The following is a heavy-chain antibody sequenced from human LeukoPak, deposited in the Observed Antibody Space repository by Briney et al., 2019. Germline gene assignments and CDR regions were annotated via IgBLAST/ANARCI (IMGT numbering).Heavy chain of an antibody. Sequence: PSETLSLTCTVSGGSISSYYWSWIRQPPGKGLEWIGYIYYSGSTNYNPSLKSRVTISVDTSKNQFSLKLSSVTAADTAVYYCARQTGGSYYYDSSGYYPRPYFDYWGQGTLVTVSS. CDR2: IYYSGST. D-gene: IGHD3-22*01. J-gene: IGHJ4*02. CDR3: ARQTGGSYYYDSSGYYPRPYFDY. CDR1: GGSISSYY. V-gene: IGHV4-59*01.